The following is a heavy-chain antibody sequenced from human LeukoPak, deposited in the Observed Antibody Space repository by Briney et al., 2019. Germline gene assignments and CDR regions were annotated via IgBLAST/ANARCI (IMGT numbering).Heavy chain of an antibody. J-gene: IGHJ1*01. CDR3: ARRTGAAPGEFFLH. Sequence: GGSLRLSCAGSGFIVSSSYTGWVRQAPGKGLEWVSAIYSSGSTDYADSVRGRFTIARDTSKNMVYLQMNSLTAEDTAIYYCARRTGAAPGEFFLHWGQGTLVTVSS. CDR1: GFIVSSSY. V-gene: IGHV3-53*01. D-gene: IGHD6-19*01. CDR2: IYSSGST.